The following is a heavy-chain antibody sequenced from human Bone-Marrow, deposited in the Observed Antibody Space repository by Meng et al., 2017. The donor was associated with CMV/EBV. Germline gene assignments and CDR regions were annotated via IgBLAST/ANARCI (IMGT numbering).Heavy chain of an antibody. CDR1: GFSFSNYW. D-gene: IGHD5-24*01. V-gene: IGHV3-74*01. CDR3: ARDYNKAPDW. Sequence: GESLKISCVASGFSFSNYWMHWVRQAPGKGLVWVSLISTDERTTTYADSVKGRFTISRDTAKNTLYLQMDSLRAEDTAIYYCARDYNKAPDWWGQGTLVTVSS. CDR2: ISTDERTT. J-gene: IGHJ4*02.